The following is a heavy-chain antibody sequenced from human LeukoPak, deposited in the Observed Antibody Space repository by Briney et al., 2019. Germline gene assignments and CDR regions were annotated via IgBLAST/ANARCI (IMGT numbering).Heavy chain of an antibody. Sequence: SETLSLTCTVSGGSLHSYYWSWIRQPPGKGLAGIGFIYYSGSTNYNPSLKIRVTISVDTSKNQFSLRLNSVTAADTAVYYCARDVSAGRWVCDYSGQGTLVTVSS. J-gene: IGHJ4*02. D-gene: IGHD1-26*01. CDR3: ARDVSAGRWVCDY. CDR2: IYYSGST. V-gene: IGHV4-59*01. CDR1: GGSLHSYY.